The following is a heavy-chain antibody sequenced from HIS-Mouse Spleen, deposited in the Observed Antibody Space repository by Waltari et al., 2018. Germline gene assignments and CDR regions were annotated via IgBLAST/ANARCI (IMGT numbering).Heavy chain of an antibody. V-gene: IGHV1-2*02. CDR2: INPNSGGT. CDR3: ARGSGRWELLLPNWFDP. Sequence: QVQLVQSGAEVKKPGASVKVSCKASGYTFTGYYMHWVRQAPGQGLEWMGWINPNSGGTNYAQTFQGRVTMTMDTSISTAYMELSRLRSDDTAVYYCARGSGRWELLLPNWFDPWGQGTLVTVSS. J-gene: IGHJ5*02. CDR1: GYTFTGYY. D-gene: IGHD1-26*01.